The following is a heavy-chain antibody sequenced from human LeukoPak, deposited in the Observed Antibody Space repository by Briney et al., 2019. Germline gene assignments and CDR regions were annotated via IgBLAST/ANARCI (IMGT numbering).Heavy chain of an antibody. J-gene: IGHJ3*02. D-gene: IGHD2-2*01. CDR2: ISYSGDTI. CDR3: ARGEQLITHDAFDI. V-gene: IGHV3-11*04. CDR1: EFTFSDYY. Sequence: PGGSLRLSCAASEFTFSDYYMSWIRQAPGKGLEWVSYISYSGDTIYYADSVKGRFTISRDNAKNSLYLQMNSLRAEDTAVYYCARGEQLITHDAFDIWGQGTMVTVSS.